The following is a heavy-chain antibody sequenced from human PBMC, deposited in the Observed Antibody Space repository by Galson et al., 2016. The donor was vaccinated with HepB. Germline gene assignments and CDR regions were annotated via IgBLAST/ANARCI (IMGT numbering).Heavy chain of an antibody. Sequence: SLRLSCAASGFMFSRYAMGWVRQAPGKGLEWVSGISGDGGSTYDAESVKGRFTISRDNSKNTLYLQMNSLRAEDTAVYYCAKDIVIVPAALRGTSLGRVAPDTFDIWGQGTVVTVSS. CDR1: GFMFSRYA. D-gene: IGHD2-2*01. J-gene: IGHJ3*02. CDR3: AKDIVIVPAALRGTSLGRVAPDTFDI. V-gene: IGHV3-23*01. CDR2: ISGDGGST.